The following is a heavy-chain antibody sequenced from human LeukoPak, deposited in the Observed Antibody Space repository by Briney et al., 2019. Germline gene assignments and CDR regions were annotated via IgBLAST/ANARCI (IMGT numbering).Heavy chain of an antibody. J-gene: IGHJ6*02. V-gene: IGHV1-8*01. CDR3: ARAWLRYYDFWSGYYNPHYYYYYGMDV. CDR1: GYTFTSYD. D-gene: IGHD3-3*01. Sequence: ASVKVSCKASGYTFTSYDINWVRQATGQGLEWMGWMNPNSGNTGYAQKFQGRVTMTRNTSISTAYMELSSLRSEDTAVYYCARAWLRYYDFWSGYYNPHYYYYYGMDVRGQGTTVTVSS. CDR2: MNPNSGNT.